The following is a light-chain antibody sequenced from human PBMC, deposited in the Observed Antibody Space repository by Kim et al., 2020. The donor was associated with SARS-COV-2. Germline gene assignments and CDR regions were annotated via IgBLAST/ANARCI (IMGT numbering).Light chain of an antibody. V-gene: IGKV4-1*01. Sequence: EIVMTQSPDSLAVSLGERATINCKSSQSVLYSSNNKNYLAWYQQKPGQPPKLLIYWASTRESGVPDRFSGSGSGTDFTLTISSLQAEDVAVYYSQQYYSTPPSFGQGGKV. CDR1: QSVLYSSNNKNY. CDR3: QQYYSTPPS. CDR2: WAS. J-gene: IGKJ1*01.